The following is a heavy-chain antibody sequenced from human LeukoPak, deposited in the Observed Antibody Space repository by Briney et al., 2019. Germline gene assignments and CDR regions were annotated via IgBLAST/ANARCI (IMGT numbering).Heavy chain of an antibody. CDR1: GFTFSSYS. D-gene: IGHD2/OR15-2a*01. CDR2: ISTGSTYI. CDR3: ARDQGFLDY. V-gene: IGHV3-21*01. Sequence: GGSLRLSCAASGFTFSSYSMNWVRQAPGKGLEWVSSISTGSTYIYYADSVKGRFTISRDNANNSLYLQMNSLRAEDTAVYYCARDQGFLDYWGQGTLVTVSS. J-gene: IGHJ4*02.